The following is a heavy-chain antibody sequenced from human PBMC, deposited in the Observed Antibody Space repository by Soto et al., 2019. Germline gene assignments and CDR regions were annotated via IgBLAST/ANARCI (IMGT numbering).Heavy chain of an antibody. Sequence: EVQVVESWGGLVQPGGSLRLSCEGSGFTFSTYNMDWVRQAPGKGLEWVSYITNTGGTIYYADSVRGRFTISRDNAKNTLFLQMNSLRDDDTAVYYCARDGNRGFDMDVWGQGTTVTVSS. CDR1: GFTFSTYN. CDR2: ITNTGGTI. CDR3: ARDGNRGFDMDV. J-gene: IGHJ6*02. V-gene: IGHV3-48*02.